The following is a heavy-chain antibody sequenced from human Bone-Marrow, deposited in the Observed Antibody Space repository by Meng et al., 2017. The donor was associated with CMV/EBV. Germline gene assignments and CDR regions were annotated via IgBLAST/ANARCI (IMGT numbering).Heavy chain of an antibody. CDR1: FTFSSVG. Sequence: FTFSSVGMHWVRQAPAKGLEWVAFIRYDGNNNYYADSVKGRFTISRDNSKNTLYLQMNSLRAEDTAVYHCAKTYYDFRSGYKGPFDYWGQGTLVTVSS. D-gene: IGHD3-3*01. V-gene: IGHV3-30*02. CDR2: IRYDGNNN. J-gene: IGHJ4*02. CDR3: AKTYYDFRSGYKGPFDY.